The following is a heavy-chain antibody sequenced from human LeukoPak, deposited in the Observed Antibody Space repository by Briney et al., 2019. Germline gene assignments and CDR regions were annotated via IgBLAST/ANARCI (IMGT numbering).Heavy chain of an antibody. V-gene: IGHV1-18*01. CDR1: GYTFTSYG. Sequence: ASVKVSCKASGYTFTSYGISWVRQAPGQGLEWMGWISAYNGNTNYAQKLQGRVTLTTDTSTSTAYMELRSLRSGDTAVYYCARGGGDDYYDSSGYSDYWGQGTLVTVSS. CDR3: ARGGGDDYYDSSGYSDY. J-gene: IGHJ4*02. D-gene: IGHD3-22*01. CDR2: ISAYNGNT.